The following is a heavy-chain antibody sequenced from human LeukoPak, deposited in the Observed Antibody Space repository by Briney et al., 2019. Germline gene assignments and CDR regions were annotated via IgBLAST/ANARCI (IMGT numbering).Heavy chain of an antibody. CDR1: GFTFSSYS. CDR3: ARHKGGIAAAGPPGGFDY. V-gene: IGHV3-48*01. Sequence: GGSLRLSCAASGFTFSSYSMNWVRQAPGKGLEWGSYISSSSSTIYYADSVKGRFTISRDNAKDSLYLQMNSLRAEDTAVYYCARHKGGIAAAGPPGGFDYWGQGTLVTVSS. CDR2: ISSSSSTI. J-gene: IGHJ4*02. D-gene: IGHD6-13*01.